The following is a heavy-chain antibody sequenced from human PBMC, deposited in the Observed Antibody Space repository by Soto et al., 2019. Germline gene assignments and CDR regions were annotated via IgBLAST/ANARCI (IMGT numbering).Heavy chain of an antibody. CDR2: ISGSGGST. D-gene: IGHD6-13*01. CDR3: ANGGYRVVGGELNYGMDV. J-gene: IGHJ6*02. Sequence: GGSLRLSCAASGFTFSSYAMSWVRQAPGKGLEWVSAISGSGGSTYYADSVKARFTISRDNSKNTLHLQMNSRRAEDTAVYYCANGGYRVVGGELNYGMDVWGQGTTVTVSS. V-gene: IGHV3-23*01. CDR1: GFTFSSYA.